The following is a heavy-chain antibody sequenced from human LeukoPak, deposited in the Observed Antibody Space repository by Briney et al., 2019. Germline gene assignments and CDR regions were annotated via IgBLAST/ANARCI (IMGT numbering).Heavy chain of an antibody. Sequence: SETLSLTCTVSGGSISSYYWSWIRQPPGKGLEWIGYIYTSGSTNYNPSLKSRVTISVDTSKNQFSLKLSSVTAADTAVHYCAKHKKWGYQYTDWGRGTLVTVSS. CDR2: IYTSGST. J-gene: IGHJ2*01. CDR3: AKHKKWGYQYTD. D-gene: IGHD2-2*01. V-gene: IGHV4-4*09. CDR1: GGSISSYY.